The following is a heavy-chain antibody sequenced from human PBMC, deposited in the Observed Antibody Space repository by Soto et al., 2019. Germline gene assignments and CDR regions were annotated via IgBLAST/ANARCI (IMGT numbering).Heavy chain of an antibody. Sequence: QVQLVQSGAEVKKPGSSVKVSCKASGGTFSSYAISWVRQAPGQGLEWMGGINPIFGTANYARKFQGRVTITADESKNTVYMKLSSLRSEDTAVYYCARGSPNMVTPPFDYWGQGNLVNVSS. V-gene: IGHV1-69*01. J-gene: IGHJ4*02. CDR1: GGTFSSYA. CDR3: ARGSPNMVTPPFDY. CDR2: INPIFGTA. D-gene: IGHD5-18*01.